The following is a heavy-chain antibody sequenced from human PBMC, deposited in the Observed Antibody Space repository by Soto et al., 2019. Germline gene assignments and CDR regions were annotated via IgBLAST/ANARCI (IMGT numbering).Heavy chain of an antibody. CDR3: AKVSLGGGYGDTWAYYYSGMDV. Sequence: QVQLVESGGGVVQPGRSLRLSCAASGFTFSSYGMHWVRQAPGKGLEWVAVISYDGSNKYYADSVKGRFTISRDNSKNTRYLQMNSLRAEDRGVYYCAKVSLGGGYGDTWAYYYSGMDVWGQGTTVTVSS. V-gene: IGHV3-30*18. J-gene: IGHJ6*02. CDR2: ISYDGSNK. D-gene: IGHD4-17*01. CDR1: GFTFSSYG.